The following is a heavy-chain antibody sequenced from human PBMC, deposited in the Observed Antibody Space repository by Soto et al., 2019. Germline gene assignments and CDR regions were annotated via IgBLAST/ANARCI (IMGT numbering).Heavy chain of an antibody. Sequence: QVQLVQSGAEVKKPGSSVKVSCKASGGTFSSYAISWVRQAPGQGLEWMGGIIPIFGTANYAQKFQGRVTINADESTGTAYMELGSLRSEDTAVYYCAGRGGSYDRSGYWYWGQGTLVTVSS. CDR1: GGTFSSYA. J-gene: IGHJ4*02. V-gene: IGHV1-69*01. CDR2: IIPIFGTA. D-gene: IGHD3-22*01. CDR3: AGRGGSYDRSGYWY.